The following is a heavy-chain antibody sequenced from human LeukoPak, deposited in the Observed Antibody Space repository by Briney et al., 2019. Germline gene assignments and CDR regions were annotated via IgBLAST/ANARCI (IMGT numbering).Heavy chain of an antibody. CDR3: ARLFRVVVPAANTHFDY. Sequence: GGSLRLSCAASGFTFSSYAMHWVRQAAGKGLEWVAVISYDGSNKYYADSVKGRFTISRDNSKNTLYMQMNSLRAEDTAVYYCARLFRVVVPAANTHFDYWGQGTLVTVSS. D-gene: IGHD2-2*01. CDR2: ISYDGSNK. J-gene: IGHJ4*02. V-gene: IGHV3-30*04. CDR1: GFTFSSYA.